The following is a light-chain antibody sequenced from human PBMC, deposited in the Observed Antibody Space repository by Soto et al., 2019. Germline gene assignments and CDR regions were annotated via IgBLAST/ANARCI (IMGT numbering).Light chain of an antibody. CDR3: QQYNKWPPIT. CDR1: QSVSSN. J-gene: IGKJ5*01. CDR2: GAS. V-gene: IGKV3-15*01. Sequence: EIVMTQSPATPSVSPGERATLSCRASQSVSSNLAWSQQKPGQAPRLLIYGASTRATGIPARFSGSGSGTEFTLTISSLESEDFALYYCQQYNKWPPITFGQGTRLEIK.